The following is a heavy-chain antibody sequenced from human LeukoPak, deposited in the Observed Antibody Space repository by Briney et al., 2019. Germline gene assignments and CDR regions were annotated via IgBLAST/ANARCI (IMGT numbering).Heavy chain of an antibody. V-gene: IGHV4-59*01. CDR3: ARYSSGWYQNAFDI. CDR1: GGAISRYY. J-gene: IGHJ3*02. D-gene: IGHD6-19*01. CDR2: IYYSGST. Sequence: SETFSLTCTVSGGAISRYYWSWIRQPPGKGLEWIGYIYYSGSTNYNPSLKSRVTISVDTPKNQFSLKLSSVTAADTAVYYCARYSSGWYQNAFDIWGQGTMVSVSS.